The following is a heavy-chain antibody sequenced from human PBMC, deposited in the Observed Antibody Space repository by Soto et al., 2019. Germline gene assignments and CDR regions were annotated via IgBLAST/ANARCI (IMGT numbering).Heavy chain of an antibody. Sequence: QVVLLQSGAEVKEPGSSVRVSCKVSGSTFNNFAFSWVRQAPGHGPEWMGGIVVISNTADYSQRFQGRVTITADTSTNTLYMELGSLTFEDTAVYYCARAIKRWEVNYYFDYWGQGTLVTVSS. D-gene: IGHD1-26*01. J-gene: IGHJ4*02. CDR1: GSTFNNFA. CDR3: ARAIKRWEVNYYFDY. V-gene: IGHV1-69*06. CDR2: IVVISNTA.